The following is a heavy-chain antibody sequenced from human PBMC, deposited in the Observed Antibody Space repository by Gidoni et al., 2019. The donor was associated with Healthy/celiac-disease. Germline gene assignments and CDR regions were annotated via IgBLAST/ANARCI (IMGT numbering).Heavy chain of an antibody. J-gene: IGHJ5*02. Sequence: EVQLVESGGGLVQPGGSLRLSCAASGFTFRSYWMHWVRQAPGKGLVGVSRINSDGSSTSYADSVKGRFTSARDNAKNTLYLQMNSLRAEDTAVYYCARDRRSSSSRRFDPWGQGTLVTVSS. CDR1: GFTFRSYW. D-gene: IGHD6-6*01. CDR2: INSDGSST. CDR3: ARDRRSSSSRRFDP. V-gene: IGHV3-74*01.